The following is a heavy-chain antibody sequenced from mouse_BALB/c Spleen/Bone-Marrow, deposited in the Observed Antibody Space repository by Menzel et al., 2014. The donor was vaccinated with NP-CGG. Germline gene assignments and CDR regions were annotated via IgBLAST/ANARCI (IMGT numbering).Heavy chain of an antibody. Sequence: EVMLVESGGGLVKLGGSLKLSCAASGFTFSSYYMSWVRQTPEKRLELVAAINSNGGSTYYPDTVEGRFTISRDNAKNTLYLQMSSLKSEDTALYYCARREYDYDVFAYWGQGTLVTVSA. V-gene: IGHV5-6-2*01. CDR2: INSNGGST. D-gene: IGHD2-4*01. CDR1: GFTFSSYY. CDR3: ARREYDYDVFAY. J-gene: IGHJ3*01.